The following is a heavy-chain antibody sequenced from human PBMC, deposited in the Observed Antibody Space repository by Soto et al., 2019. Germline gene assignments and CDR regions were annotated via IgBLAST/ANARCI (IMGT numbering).Heavy chain of an antibody. J-gene: IGHJ6*03. Sequence: EVQLVESGGGLVQPGGSLRLSCAASGFTFSDHYMDWVRQAPGKGLEWVGRTRNKANSYTTEYAASVKGRFTISRDDSKNSLYLQMNSLKTEDTAVYYCARSPNFGFPYMDVWGKGTTVTVSS. CDR1: GFTFSDHY. CDR2: TRNKANSYTT. D-gene: IGHD3-10*01. V-gene: IGHV3-72*01. CDR3: ARSPNFGFPYMDV.